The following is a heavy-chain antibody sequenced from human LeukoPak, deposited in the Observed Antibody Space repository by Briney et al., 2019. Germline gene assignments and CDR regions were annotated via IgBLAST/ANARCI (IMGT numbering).Heavy chain of an antibody. Sequence: PGGSLRLSCAASGFTFSRDSMNWVRQAPGKGLEWVSYINGGSSPIYYADSVKGRFTISRDNAKNSLYLQMNSLRAEDTAVYYCARAHGPDYDFWSGYYPYYMDVWGKGTTVTVSS. J-gene: IGHJ6*03. CDR1: GFTFSRDS. D-gene: IGHD3-3*01. CDR3: ARAHGPDYDFWSGYYPYYMDV. CDR2: INGGSSPI. V-gene: IGHV3-21*05.